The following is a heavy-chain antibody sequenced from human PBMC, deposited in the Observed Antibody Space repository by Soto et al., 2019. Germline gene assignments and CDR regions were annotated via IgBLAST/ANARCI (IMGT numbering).Heavy chain of an antibody. CDR3: ARVVWFGELLQHDAFDI. CDR2: MNPNSGNT. Sequence: GASVKVSWKASGYTFTSYDINWVRQATGQGLEWMGWMNPNSGNTGYAQKFQGRVTMTRNTSISTAYMELSSLRSEDTAVYYCARVVWFGELLQHDAFDIWGQGTMVTVSS. J-gene: IGHJ3*02. D-gene: IGHD3-10*01. CDR1: GYTFTSYD. V-gene: IGHV1-8*01.